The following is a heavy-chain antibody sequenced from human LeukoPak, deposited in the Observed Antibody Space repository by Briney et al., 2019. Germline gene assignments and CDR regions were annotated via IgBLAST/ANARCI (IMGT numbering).Heavy chain of an antibody. CDR3: ARGIGSYVPSVFDY. CDR2: ISSSSSYI. J-gene: IGHJ4*02. V-gene: IGHV3-21*01. D-gene: IGHD1-26*01. Sequence: PGGSLRLSCAASGFTFSSYSMNWVRQAPGKGLEWVSSISSSSSYIYYADSVKGRFTISRDNAKNSLYLQMNSLRAEDTAGYYCARGIGSYVPSVFDYWGQGTLVTVSS. CDR1: GFTFSSYS.